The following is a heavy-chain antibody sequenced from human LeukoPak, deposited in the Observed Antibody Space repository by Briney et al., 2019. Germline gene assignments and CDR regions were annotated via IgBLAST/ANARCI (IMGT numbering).Heavy chain of an antibody. V-gene: IGHV4-38-2*02. CDR1: GYSISSGYY. Sequence: SETLSLTCNVSGYSISSGYYWGWIRQPPGKGLEWIGEINHSGSTNYNPSLKSRVTISVDTSKNQFSLKLSSVTAADTAVYYCARAHDYGDYSTDYWGQGTLVTVSS. D-gene: IGHD4-17*01. CDR2: INHSGST. CDR3: ARAHDYGDYSTDY. J-gene: IGHJ4*02.